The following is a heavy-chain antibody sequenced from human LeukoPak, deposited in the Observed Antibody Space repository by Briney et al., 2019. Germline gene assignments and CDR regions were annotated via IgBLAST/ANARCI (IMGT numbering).Heavy chain of an antibody. D-gene: IGHD3-10*01. CDR1: GFTFDDYG. V-gene: IGHV3-20*04. J-gene: IGHJ4*02. Sequence: GGSLRLSCAASGFTFDDYGMRWVRHVAGQGLEWVSGIDWNGDSTVYADSVKGRFTISRDNAKKSLYLQMNSLRAEDTALYYCARGSTMVSDYWGQGTLVTVSS. CDR3: ARGSTMVSDY. CDR2: IDWNGDST.